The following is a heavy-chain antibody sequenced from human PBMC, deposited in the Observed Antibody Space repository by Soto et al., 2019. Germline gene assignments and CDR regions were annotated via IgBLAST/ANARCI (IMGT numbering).Heavy chain of an antibody. CDR1: GYRLETYA. V-gene: IGHV1-18*01. J-gene: IGHJ6*02. CDR3: ARGHGEIIGAMDV. Sequence: QVQLVQSGGEVKKPGASVKVSCKSSGYRLETYAMNWVRQAPGQGLEWMGWTSSYNTDTFYADKFQDRVSMTTDTSTGTAYMELRSLSSDDTAVYYCARGHGEIIGAMDVWCQGTAVTVSS. D-gene: IGHD3-3*01. CDR2: TSSYNTDT.